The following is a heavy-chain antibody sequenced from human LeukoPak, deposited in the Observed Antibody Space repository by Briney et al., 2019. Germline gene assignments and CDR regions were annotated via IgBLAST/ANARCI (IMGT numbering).Heavy chain of an antibody. CDR3: ARDILAMNWFDP. Sequence: GGSLRLSCAASGFTFNIYWMTWVRQAPGKGLEWVANINQDGSEKNYVDSVKGRFTISRDNAKRTLYLQMNSLRAEDTAVYYCARDILAMNWFDPWGQGTLVTVSS. J-gene: IGHJ5*02. V-gene: IGHV3-7*01. CDR1: GFTFNIYW. CDR2: INQDGSEK.